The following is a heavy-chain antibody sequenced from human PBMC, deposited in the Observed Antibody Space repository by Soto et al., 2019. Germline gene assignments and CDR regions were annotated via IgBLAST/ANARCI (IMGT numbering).Heavy chain of an antibody. CDR1: GGSISDDTYY. V-gene: IGHV4-39*02. J-gene: IGHJ6*01. D-gene: IGHD3-9*01. Sequence: SETLSLTCTVSGGSISDDTYYWGWIRQPPGKGLEWIGSIYYSGTSSYNPSLKSRVTMSVDTSKNQFSLQLNSVTPEDTAVYYCARDLGILTGYSLYYYYGLDAWGQGTTVT. CDR3: ARDLGILTGYSLYYYYGLDA. CDR2: IYYSGTS.